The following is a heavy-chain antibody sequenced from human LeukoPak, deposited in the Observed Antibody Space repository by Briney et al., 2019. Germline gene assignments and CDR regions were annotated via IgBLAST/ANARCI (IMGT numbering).Heavy chain of an antibody. CDR2: IYYSGST. D-gene: IGHD6-13*01. J-gene: IGHJ2*01. Sequence: KPSETLSLTCTVSGGSISDYYWSWIRQPPGKGLEWIGYIYYSGSTNYNPSLKSRVTISVDTSKNQFSLKLSSVTAADTAVYYCARVYYSSSYDYWYFDLWGRGTLVTVSS. CDR1: GGSISDYY. CDR3: ARVYYSSSYDYWYFDL. V-gene: IGHV4-59*01.